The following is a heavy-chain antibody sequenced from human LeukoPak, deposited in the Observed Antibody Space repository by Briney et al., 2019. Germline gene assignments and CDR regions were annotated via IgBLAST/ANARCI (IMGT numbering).Heavy chain of an antibody. D-gene: IGHD3-10*01. J-gene: IGHJ6*02. CDR3: AKDSSSGSSYYFHGMDV. CDR2: ISWNSGSI. CDR1: GFTFDDYA. V-gene: IGHV3-9*01. Sequence: PGGSLRLSCAASGFTFDDYAMHWVRQAPGKGLEWVSGISWNSGSIGYADSVKGRFTISRDNAKNSLYLQMNSLRAEDTALYYCAKDSSSGSSYYFHGMDVWGQGTTVTVSS.